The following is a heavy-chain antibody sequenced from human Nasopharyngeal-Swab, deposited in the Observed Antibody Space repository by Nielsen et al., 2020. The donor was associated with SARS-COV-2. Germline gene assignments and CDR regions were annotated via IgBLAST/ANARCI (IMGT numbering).Heavy chain of an antibody. V-gene: IGHV1-24*01. CDR2: FDPEDGET. CDR3: ARDWDYDILTGYYDAFDI. J-gene: IGHJ3*02. D-gene: IGHD3-9*01. CDR1: GYTLTELS. Sequence: ASVKVSCKVSGYTLTELSMHWVRQAPGKGLVWMGGFDPEDGETIYAQKFQGRVTMTEDTSTDTAYMELSSLRSEDTAVYYCARDWDYDILTGYYDAFDIWGQGTMVTVSS.